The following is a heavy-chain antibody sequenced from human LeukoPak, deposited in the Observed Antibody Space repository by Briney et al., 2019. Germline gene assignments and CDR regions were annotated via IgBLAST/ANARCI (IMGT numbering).Heavy chain of an antibody. CDR2: SSPTGDIT. V-gene: IGHV4-34*01. J-gene: IGHJ4*02. Sequence: SETLSLTCAVYGGSFSGNYWTLIRQTPGRGLEWIGESSPTGDITGYNPSLRGRATISVDSSKKQFSLKLTSVTAADTGVYYCARVPDFIARPCDSWGPGTLVTISS. CDR3: ARVPDFIARPCDS. D-gene: IGHD2-21*01. CDR1: GGSFSGNY.